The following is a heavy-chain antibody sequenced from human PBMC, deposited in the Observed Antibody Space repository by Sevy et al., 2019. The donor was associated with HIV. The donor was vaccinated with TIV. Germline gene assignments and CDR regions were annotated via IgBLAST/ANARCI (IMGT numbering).Heavy chain of an antibody. CDR1: GFALSSYS. CDR2: IDPRSNYK. D-gene: IGHD2-2*01. J-gene: IGHJ4*02. V-gene: IGHV3-21*01. CDR3: TREVAYATSGIDF. Sequence: GGSLRLSCVGSGFALSSYSMNWFRQAPGKGLEWVSSIDPRSNYKYYADSLKGRFTMSRDNAKNSVFLQMSSLRAEDTAVYYCTREVAYATSGIDFWGQGALVTVSS.